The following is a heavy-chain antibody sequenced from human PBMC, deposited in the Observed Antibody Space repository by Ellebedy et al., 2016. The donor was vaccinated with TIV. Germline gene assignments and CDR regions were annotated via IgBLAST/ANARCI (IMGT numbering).Heavy chain of an antibody. CDR1: GFTFSSYW. CDR2: MKQDGSEK. D-gene: IGHD3-10*01. CDR3: ARAGNGVPHDY. V-gene: IGHV3-7*03. J-gene: IGHJ4*02. Sequence: GGSLRLSXVVSGFTFSSYWMSWVRQAPGKGLEWVANMKQDGSEKYYVDSVKGRFTISRDNAKNSLYLQMNSLRAEDTAVYYCARAGNGVPHDYWGQGTLVTVSS.